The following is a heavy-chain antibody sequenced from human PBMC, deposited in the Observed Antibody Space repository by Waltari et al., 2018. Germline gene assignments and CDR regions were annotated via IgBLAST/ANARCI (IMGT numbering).Heavy chain of an antibody. Sequence: QLQLQESGPGLVKPSETLSLTCTVSGGSISNRSYYWGCIRQPPGKGLEWIGNIYYTGTTYYNPSLKSRVTISLDTSKNQFSLNLSSVTAADTAVYYCARLAAGGDFDLWGRGTLVTVSS. D-gene: IGHD6-13*01. V-gene: IGHV4-39*01. CDR3: ARLAAGGDFDL. J-gene: IGHJ2*01. CDR1: GGSISNRSYY. CDR2: IYYTGTT.